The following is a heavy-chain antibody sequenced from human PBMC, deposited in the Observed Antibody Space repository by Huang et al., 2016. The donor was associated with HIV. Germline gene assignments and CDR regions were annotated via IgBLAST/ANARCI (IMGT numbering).Heavy chain of an antibody. V-gene: IGHV4-59*11. CDR2: MYYRAST. Sequence: QVQLQESGPGLVKPSETLSLTCTVSGGSISSHYWSWIRQPPGKGLEWIGSMYYRASTNYHPSLTSRVPISLDTSKKQLSLKLSSVTAADTAVYYCARDEYVWGSYRDAFDIWGQGTMVTVSS. CDR1: GGSISSHY. CDR3: ARDEYVWGSYRDAFDI. D-gene: IGHD3-16*02. J-gene: IGHJ3*02.